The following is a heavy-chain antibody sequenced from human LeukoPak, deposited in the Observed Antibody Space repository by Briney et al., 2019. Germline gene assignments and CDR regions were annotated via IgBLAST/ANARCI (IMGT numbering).Heavy chain of an antibody. D-gene: IGHD3-10*01. V-gene: IGHV3-53*01. CDR1: GFTVSSNY. J-gene: IGHJ6*03. CDR2: IHKNAIT. Sequence: GGSLRLSCAASGFTVSSNYMTWVRQAPGKGLEWVAVIHKNAITYYADPVKGGFTISRDNSKNMLYLQMNSLRAEDTAVYYCARSLRVRGVPDYMDVWGKGTTVTVSS. CDR3: ARSLRVRGVPDYMDV.